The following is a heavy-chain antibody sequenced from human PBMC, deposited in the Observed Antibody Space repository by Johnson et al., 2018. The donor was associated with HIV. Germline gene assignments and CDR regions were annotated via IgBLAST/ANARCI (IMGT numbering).Heavy chain of an antibody. CDR1: KFTFDDYA. J-gene: IGHJ3*02. V-gene: IGHV3-9*01. Sequence: VQLVESGGGLVQPGRSLRLSCAASKFTFDDYAMHWVRQAPGKGLEWVSGISWNSGSIGYTDSVKGRFTISRDNAKNTLYLQMNSLRVEDTAVYYCAREQELIGERAFDIWGQGTMVTVSS. CDR3: AREQELIGERAFDI. D-gene: IGHD6-13*01. CDR2: ISWNSGSI.